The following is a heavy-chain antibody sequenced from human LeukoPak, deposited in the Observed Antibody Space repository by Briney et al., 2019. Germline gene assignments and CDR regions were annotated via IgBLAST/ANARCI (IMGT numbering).Heavy chain of an antibody. V-gene: IGHV1-18*01. J-gene: IGHJ4*02. D-gene: IGHD3-10*01. CDR2: ISAYNGNT. CDR3: ACPYGSGGGLDY. Sequence: GASVKVSCKASGYTFTSYGISWVRQAPGQGLEWMGWISAYNGNTNYAQKLQGRVTITRNTSISTAYMELSSLRSEDTAVYYCACPYGSGGGLDYWGQGTLVTVSS. CDR1: GYTFTSYG.